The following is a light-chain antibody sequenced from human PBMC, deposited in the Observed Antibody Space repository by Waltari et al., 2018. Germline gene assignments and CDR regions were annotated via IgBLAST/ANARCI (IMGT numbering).Light chain of an antibody. Sequence: DIVMTQSPDSLAVSLGERATINCKSSQSVLYNSKNKNHLAWYQQKPGQPPQLLIYWASTRESGVPDRFSGSGSGTEFTLTISILQAEDVAVYYCQQYYSTITFGQGTRLEIK. CDR2: WAS. V-gene: IGKV4-1*01. CDR3: QQYYSTIT. J-gene: IGKJ5*01. CDR1: QSVLYNSKNKNH.